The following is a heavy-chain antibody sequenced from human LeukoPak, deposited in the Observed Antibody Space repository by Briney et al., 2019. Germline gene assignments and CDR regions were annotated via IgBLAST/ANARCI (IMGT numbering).Heavy chain of an antibody. CDR2: IRYDGSNK. CDR1: GFTFSSYG. J-gene: IGHJ4*02. Sequence: GGALRQCCGAPGFTFSSYGMPWVRWAPAKGLEMVAFIRYDGSNKHYADAVKGRFTISRDNYKNTLYLQMNSLRAEDTAVYYCARDLSGVTGYTYGRGIDYWGQGTLVTVSS. CDR3: ARDLSGVTGYTYGRGIDY. D-gene: IGHD5-18*01. V-gene: IGHV3-30*02.